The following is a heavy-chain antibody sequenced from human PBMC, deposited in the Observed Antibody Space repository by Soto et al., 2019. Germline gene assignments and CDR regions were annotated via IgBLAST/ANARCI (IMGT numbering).Heavy chain of an antibody. J-gene: IGHJ6*02. V-gene: IGHV4-61*01. D-gene: IGHD6-19*01. CDR2: IYYSGST. CDR1: VGSVSSGSYY. CDR3: ARGIEGWYQGRYYYGMDV. Sequence: PSETLSVTCTVSVGSVSSGSYYWSWIRQPPGKGLEWIGYIYYSGSTNYNPSLKSRVTISVDTSKNQFSLKLSSVTAADTAVYYCARGIEGWYQGRYYYGMDVWGQGTTVTVS.